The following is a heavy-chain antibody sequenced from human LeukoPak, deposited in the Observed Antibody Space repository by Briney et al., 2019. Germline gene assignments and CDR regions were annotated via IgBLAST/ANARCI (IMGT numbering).Heavy chain of an antibody. V-gene: IGHV4-59*08. J-gene: IGHJ4*02. Sequence: SETLSLTCTVSGGSISSYYWSWIRQPPGKGLEWIGYIHYTGSTNYNPSLKSRVTISVDTSKNQFSLKLNSVTAADTAVYYCARRDSSGWYYFDYRGQGTLVTVSS. CDR2: IHYTGST. CDR1: GGSISSYY. CDR3: ARRDSSGWYYFDY. D-gene: IGHD6-19*01.